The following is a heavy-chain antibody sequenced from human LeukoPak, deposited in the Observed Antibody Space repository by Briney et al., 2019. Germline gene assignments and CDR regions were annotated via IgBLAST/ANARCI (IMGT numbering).Heavy chain of an antibody. CDR1: VNGFTDYW. CDR3: AHRPNYSGYEIT. V-gene: IGHV5-51*01. CDR2: IYPSNSDT. D-gene: IGHD5-12*01. J-gene: IGHJ5*02. Sequence: GESLKISCKGSVNGFTDYWIGWVRHTPGKGLQWMEIIYPSNSDTRYSPSFQGQVTISADKSISSSYLQWSSLKASDTAMYYCAHRPNYSGYEITWGQGTLVTVSS.